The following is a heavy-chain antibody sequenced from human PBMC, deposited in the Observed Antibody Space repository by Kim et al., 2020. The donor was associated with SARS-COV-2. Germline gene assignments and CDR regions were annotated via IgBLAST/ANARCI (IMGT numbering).Heavy chain of an antibody. V-gene: IGHV3-21*01. CDR3: ARANHYYDSSGYYVLDY. Sequence: VKGRFTISRDNAKNSLYLQMNSLRAEDTAVYYCARANHYYDSSGYYVLDYWGQGTLVTVSS. D-gene: IGHD3-22*01. J-gene: IGHJ4*02.